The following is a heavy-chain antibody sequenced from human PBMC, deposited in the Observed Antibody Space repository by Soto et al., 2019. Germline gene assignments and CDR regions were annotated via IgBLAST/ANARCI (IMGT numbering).Heavy chain of an antibody. CDR3: ARGEKKRWLTGNWFDP. V-gene: IGHV4-59*12. CDR2: IYYSGST. Sequence: PSETLSLTCTVSGGSIGSYYWSWIRQPPGKGLEWIGDIYYSGSTNYNPSLKSRVTISVDTSKNQFSLKLSSVTAADTAVYYCARGEKKRWLTGNWFDPWGQGTLVTVSS. CDR1: GGSIGSYY. D-gene: IGHD3-16*01. J-gene: IGHJ5*02.